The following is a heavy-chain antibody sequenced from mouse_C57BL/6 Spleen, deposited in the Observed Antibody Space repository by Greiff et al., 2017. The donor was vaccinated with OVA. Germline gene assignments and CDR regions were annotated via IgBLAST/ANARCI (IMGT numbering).Heavy chain of an antibody. CDR1: GLTFSSYG. J-gene: IGHJ4*01. Sequence: EVMLVESGGDLVKPGGSLKLSCAASGLTFSSYGMSWVRQTPDKRLEWVATISSGGSYTYYPDSVKGRFTISRDNAKNTLYLQMSSLKSEDTAMYYCARHAFMTTVVEAMDYWGQGTSVTVSS. CDR2: ISSGGSYT. V-gene: IGHV5-6*01. D-gene: IGHD1-1*01. CDR3: ARHAFMTTVVEAMDY.